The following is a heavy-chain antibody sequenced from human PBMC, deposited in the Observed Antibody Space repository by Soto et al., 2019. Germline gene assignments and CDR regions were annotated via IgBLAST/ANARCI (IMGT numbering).Heavy chain of an antibody. V-gene: IGHV3-23*01. D-gene: IGHD6-19*01. CDR3: ASRIAVAGPFDY. Sequence: EVQMLESGGGLVQPGGSLRLSCAASGFTFSSYAMSWVRQAPGKGLEWVSAISGSGGSTYYADSVKGRFTISRDNSKNTLYLQMNSLRAEDTAVYYCASRIAVAGPFDYWGQGTLVTVSS. J-gene: IGHJ4*02. CDR2: ISGSGGST. CDR1: GFTFSSYA.